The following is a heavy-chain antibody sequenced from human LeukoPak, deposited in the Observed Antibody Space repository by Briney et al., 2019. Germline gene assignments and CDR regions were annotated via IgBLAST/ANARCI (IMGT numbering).Heavy chain of an antibody. CDR3: ARRAGGYSHPYDY. Sequence: GGSLRLSCAACGFTFSSYGMSWVRQAPGKGLEWVSAISGRGGSTYYADSVKGRYTISRDNSKNTLYLQMNSLRAEDTAVYYCARRAGGYSHPYDYWGQGILVTVSS. CDR1: GFTFSSYG. D-gene: IGHD4-23*01. V-gene: IGHV3-23*01. J-gene: IGHJ4*02. CDR2: ISGRGGST.